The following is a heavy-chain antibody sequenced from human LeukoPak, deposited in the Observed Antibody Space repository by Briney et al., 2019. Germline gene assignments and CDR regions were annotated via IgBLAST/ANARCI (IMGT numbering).Heavy chain of an antibody. V-gene: IGHV3-53*01. Sequence: GGSLRLSCAASGITVGSNYMNWVRQAPGKGLEWVSLIYSGGSTDYADSVKGRCTISRDDSKNTLLLQMNNLRAEDTAIYYCARAETSGPMSLHDWGQGTLVTVSS. CDR2: IYSGGST. J-gene: IGHJ4*02. D-gene: IGHD5-12*01. CDR1: GITVGSNY. CDR3: ARAETSGPMSLHD.